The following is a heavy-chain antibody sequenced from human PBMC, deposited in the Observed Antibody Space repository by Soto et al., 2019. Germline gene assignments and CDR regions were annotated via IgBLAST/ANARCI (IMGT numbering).Heavy chain of an antibody. Sequence: EVQLVESGGGLVKPGGSLRLSCAASGFTFSNAWMNWVRQAPGKGLEWVGRIKSKTDGGTTDYAAPVKGRFTISRDDSKNTLYLQMNSLKTEDTAVYYCTTDWRITMVRTLGYWGQGTLVTVSS. CDR1: GFTFSNAW. CDR3: TTDWRITMVRTLGY. J-gene: IGHJ4*02. CDR2: IKSKTDGGTT. V-gene: IGHV3-15*07. D-gene: IGHD3-10*01.